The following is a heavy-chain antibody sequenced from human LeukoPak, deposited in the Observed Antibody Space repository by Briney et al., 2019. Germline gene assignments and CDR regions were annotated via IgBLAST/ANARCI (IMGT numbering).Heavy chain of an antibody. CDR3: ARGGGLDV. CDR1: GFSFSDVW. Sequence: GGSLRLSCAVSGFSFSDVWMNWARQAPGEGLEWVASINHNGNVNYYVDSVKGRFTISRDNAKNSLYLQMSNLRAEDTAVYFCARGGGLDVWGQGATVTVSS. D-gene: IGHD3-16*01. CDR2: INHNGNVN. J-gene: IGHJ6*02. V-gene: IGHV3-7*03.